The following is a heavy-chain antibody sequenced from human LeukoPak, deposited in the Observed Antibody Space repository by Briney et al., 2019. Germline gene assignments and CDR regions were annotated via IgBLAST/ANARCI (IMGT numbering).Heavy chain of an antibody. CDR2: INPNSGGT. V-gene: IGHV1-2*02. D-gene: IGHD3-3*01. CDR1: GYTFTGYY. J-gene: IGHJ6*03. Sequence: ASVKVSCKASGYTFTGYYMHWVRQAPGQGLEWMGWINPNSGGTNYAQKFQGRVTMTRDTSISTAYMELSRLRSDDTAVYYCARETYYDFWSGYFRHYYMDVWGKGTTVTVSS. CDR3: ARETYYDFWSGYFRHYYMDV.